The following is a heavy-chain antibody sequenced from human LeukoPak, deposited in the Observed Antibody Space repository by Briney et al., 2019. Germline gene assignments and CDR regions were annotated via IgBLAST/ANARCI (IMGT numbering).Heavy chain of an antibody. J-gene: IGHJ4*02. CDR1: GYTFTGYY. D-gene: IGHD4-11*01. Sequence: ASVKVSCKASGYTFTGYYMHWVRQATGQGLEWMGWMNPNSGNTGYAQKFQGRVTMTRNTSISTAYMELSSLRAEDTAVYYCARDLFPSTTAYFDYWGQGTLVTVSS. CDR2: MNPNSGNT. CDR3: ARDLFPSTTAYFDY. V-gene: IGHV1-8*02.